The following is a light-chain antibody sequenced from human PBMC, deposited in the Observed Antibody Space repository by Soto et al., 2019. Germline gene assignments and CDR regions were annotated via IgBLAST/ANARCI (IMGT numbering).Light chain of an antibody. Sequence: QLVLTQSPSASASLGASVNHTCTLSSGHSDYAIVWYQQQPEKGPRFLMKFRGDGSHTKGDGIPDRFSGSSSGAERYLTISSLQSEDEADYYCQTWGTGIYVVFGGGTKLTVL. J-gene: IGLJ2*01. CDR1: SGHSDYA. CDR3: QTWGTGIYVV. V-gene: IGLV4-69*01. CDR2: FRGDGSH.